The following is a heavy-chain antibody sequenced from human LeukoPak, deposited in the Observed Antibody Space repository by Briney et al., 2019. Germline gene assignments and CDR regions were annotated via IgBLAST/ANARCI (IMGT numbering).Heavy chain of an antibody. J-gene: IGHJ5*02. CDR3: GKGDYYDVLTGRQNWFGP. D-gene: IGHD3-9*01. CDR2: ISYDGSNK. Sequence: PGGSLRLSCAASEFMFTSHGMHWVRQAPGKGLEWVAVISYDGSNKYYADSVKGRFTISRDNSKNTLYLQMNSLRVEDTAVYYCGKGDYYDVLTGRQNWFGPWGQGTLVTVSS. CDR1: EFMFTSHG. V-gene: IGHV3-30*18.